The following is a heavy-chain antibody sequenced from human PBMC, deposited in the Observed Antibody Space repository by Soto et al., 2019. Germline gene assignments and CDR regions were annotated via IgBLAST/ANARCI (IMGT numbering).Heavy chain of an antibody. D-gene: IGHD2-8*01. V-gene: IGHV3-23*01. Sequence: VQLLESGGGFIQPGGSLRLSCAASGFSFSSFAMNWVRQAPGKGLEWVSIISGSAESTFYADSVKGRFTISRDNSQRKLDLQINSLTAEDTAVYYCAKTRGAMIYAISGDGLDVWGQGTTVTVSS. CDR2: ISGSAEST. CDR1: GFSFSSFA. CDR3: AKTRGAMIYAISGDGLDV. J-gene: IGHJ6*02.